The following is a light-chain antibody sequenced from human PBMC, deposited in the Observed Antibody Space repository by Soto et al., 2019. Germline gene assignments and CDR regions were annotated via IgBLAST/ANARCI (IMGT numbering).Light chain of an antibody. CDR1: QSIVTY. Sequence: DIQMTQSPSSLSASVGDRVTITCRASQSIVTYVNWYLQKPGKAPKLLVYAASTLQGGVPSRFSGSGSGTDFTLTISSLQPEDFATYYCQQSYSTWWTFGQGTKEEIK. J-gene: IGKJ1*01. CDR3: QQSYSTWWT. CDR2: AAS. V-gene: IGKV1-39*01.